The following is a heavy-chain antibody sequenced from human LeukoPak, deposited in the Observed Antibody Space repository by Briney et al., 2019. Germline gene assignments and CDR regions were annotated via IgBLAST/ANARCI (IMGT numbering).Heavy chain of an antibody. D-gene: IGHD6-6*01. CDR3: ARALQHLVVNDLFDY. V-gene: IGHV1-46*01. Sequence: GASVKVSCKASGYSFSTHWMHWVRQAPGQGLEWMGIINPSGGFTSYAQKLQGRVTVTRDMSTSTVYMELSNLRSEDTAVYYCARALQHLVVNDLFDYWGQGTLVTVSS. J-gene: IGHJ4*02. CDR2: INPSGGFT. CDR1: GYSFSTHW.